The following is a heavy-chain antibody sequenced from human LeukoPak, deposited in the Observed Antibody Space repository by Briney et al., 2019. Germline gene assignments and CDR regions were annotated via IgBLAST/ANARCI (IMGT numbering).Heavy chain of an antibody. Sequence: GGSLRLSCAASGLTFSSYGMHWVRQAPGKGLEWVAVISYDGSNKYYADSVKGRFTISRDNSKNTLYLQMNSLRAEDTATYYCVKSAGRDGGNWGQGTLVTVSS. CDR1: GLTFSSYG. CDR3: VKSAGRDGGN. V-gene: IGHV3-30*18. D-gene: IGHD1-26*01. CDR2: ISYDGSNK. J-gene: IGHJ4*02.